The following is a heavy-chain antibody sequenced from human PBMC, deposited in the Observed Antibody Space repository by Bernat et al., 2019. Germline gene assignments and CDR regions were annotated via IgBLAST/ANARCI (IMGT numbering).Heavy chain of an antibody. J-gene: IGHJ3*02. V-gene: IGHV3-33*01. D-gene: IGHD2-21*02. CDR3: ARDEAYCGGDCYSIADAFDI. CDR1: GFTFSSYG. Sequence: QVQLMESGGGVVQPGRSLRLSCAASGFTFSSYGMHWVRQAPGKGLAWVAVIWYDGSNKYYADSVKGRFTISRDNSKNTLYLQMNSLRAEDTAVYYCARDEAYCGGDCYSIADAFDIWGQGTMVTVSS. CDR2: IWYDGSNK.